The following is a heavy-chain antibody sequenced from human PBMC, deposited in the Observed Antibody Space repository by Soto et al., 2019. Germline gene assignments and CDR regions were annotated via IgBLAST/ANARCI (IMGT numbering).Heavy chain of an antibody. J-gene: IGHJ3*02. CDR2: IIPIFTTT. V-gene: IGHV1-69*12. CDR1: GGTFSNHA. Sequence: QVHLVQSGAEVKKPGSSVKVSCKAPGGTFSNHAINWVRQAPGQGLEWMGRIIPIFTTTNYAQTFQGRVTMTAHESTSTAYLELSRLRHDDTAVYYCAREVAADGTFREDVFDIWGQGTLVTVAS. D-gene: IGHD6-13*01. CDR3: AREVAADGTFREDVFDI.